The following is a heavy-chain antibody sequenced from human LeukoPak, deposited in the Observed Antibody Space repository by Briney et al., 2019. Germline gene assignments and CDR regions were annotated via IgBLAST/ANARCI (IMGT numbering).Heavy chain of an antibody. V-gene: IGHV1-24*01. CDR1: GYTLTELS. Sequence: ASVKVSCKVSGYTLTELSMHWVRQAPGKGLEWMGGFDPEDGETIYAQKFQGRVTMTEDTSTNTAYMELSSLRSEDTAVYYCATDIIGGSWYYFDYWGQGTLVTVSS. CDR3: ATDIIGGSWYYFDY. J-gene: IGHJ4*02. CDR2: FDPEDGET. D-gene: IGHD6-13*01.